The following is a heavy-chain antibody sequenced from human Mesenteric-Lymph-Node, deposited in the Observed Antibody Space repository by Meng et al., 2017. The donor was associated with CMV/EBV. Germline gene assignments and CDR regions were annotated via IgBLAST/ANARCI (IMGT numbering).Heavy chain of an antibody. J-gene: IGHJ3*02. CDR3: ARVRWELLSWSVFDI. Sequence: GESLKISCKGSGYSFTSYWIGWVRQMPGKGLEWMGIIYPGDSDTRYSPSFQGQVTISADKSISTAYLQWSSLKASDTAMYYCARVRWELLSWSVFDIWGQGTMVTVSS. CDR1: GYSFTSYW. D-gene: IGHD1-26*01. CDR2: IYPGDSDT. V-gene: IGHV5-51*01.